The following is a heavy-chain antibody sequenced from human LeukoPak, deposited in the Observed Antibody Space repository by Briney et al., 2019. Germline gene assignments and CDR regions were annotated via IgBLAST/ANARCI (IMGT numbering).Heavy chain of an antibody. V-gene: IGHV3-23*01. J-gene: IGHJ4*02. CDR3: ATRGRTGASDN. Sequence: GGSLRLSCAASGFTFSTSTMRWVRQAPGKGLEWVSSISDGGTTYYVDSVKGRLTISRDNSKNTLYVQMNSLRAEDTAVYYCATRGRTGASDNWGQGTLVTVSS. CDR1: GFTFSTST. D-gene: IGHD1-26*01. CDR2: ISDGGTT.